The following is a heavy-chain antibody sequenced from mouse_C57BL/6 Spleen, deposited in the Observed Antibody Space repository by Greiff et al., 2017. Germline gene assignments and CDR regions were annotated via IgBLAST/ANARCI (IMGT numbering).Heavy chain of an antibody. D-gene: IGHD1-1*01. CDR2: ISYDGSN. Sequence: EVKLVESGPGLVKPSQSLSLTCSVTGYSITSGYYWNWIRQFPGNKLEWMGYISYDGSNNYNPSLKNRISITRDTSKNQFFLKLNSVTTEDTATYYCARAGSSYDYYAMDYWGQGTSVTVSS. CDR1: GYSITSGYY. V-gene: IGHV3-6*01. J-gene: IGHJ4*01. CDR3: ARAGSSYDYYAMDY.